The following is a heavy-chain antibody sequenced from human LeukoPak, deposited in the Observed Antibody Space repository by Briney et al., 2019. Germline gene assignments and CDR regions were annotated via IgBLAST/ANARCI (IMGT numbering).Heavy chain of an antibody. CDR1: GFTVSTTY. D-gene: IGHD3-10*01. CDR3: ARDRAGRKSWVEFDL. Sequence: QSGGSLRLSCTVSGFTVSTTYIDWVRQTPGKGLEWVSLIYGDAGTVYADSVKGRFTVSRDNSKNMVYLQMNSLTTEDSALYYCARDRAGRKSWVEFDLWDQGTLVTVSS. V-gene: IGHV3-53*05. CDR2: IYGDAGT. J-gene: IGHJ5*02.